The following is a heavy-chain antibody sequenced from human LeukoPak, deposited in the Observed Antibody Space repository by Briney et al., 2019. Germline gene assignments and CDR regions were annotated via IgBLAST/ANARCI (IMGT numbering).Heavy chain of an antibody. J-gene: IGHJ4*02. V-gene: IGHV1-2*02. Sequence: ASVKVSCKASGYTFTGYYMHWVRQAPGQGLEWMGWINPNSGGTNYAQKFQGRVTMTRDTSINTAYMELSRLRSDDTAVYYCARVMGTGSPYQSFGYWGQGTLVTVSS. CDR1: GYTFTGYY. CDR3: ARVMGTGSPYQSFGY. CDR2: INPNSGGT. D-gene: IGHD1-1*01.